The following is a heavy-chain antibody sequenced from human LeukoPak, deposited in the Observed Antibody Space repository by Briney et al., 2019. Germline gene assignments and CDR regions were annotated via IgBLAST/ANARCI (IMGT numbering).Heavy chain of an antibody. CDR1: GGSISSYY. D-gene: IGHD4-17*01. Sequence: SETLSLTCTVSGGSISSYYWSWIRQPAGKGLEWIGRIYTSGSTNYNPSLNSRVTMSVDTSKNQFSLNLTSVTAADTAVFYCVRENGDYYRAFDIWGQGTMVTVSS. CDR2: IYTSGST. J-gene: IGHJ3*02. CDR3: VRENGDYYRAFDI. V-gene: IGHV4-4*07.